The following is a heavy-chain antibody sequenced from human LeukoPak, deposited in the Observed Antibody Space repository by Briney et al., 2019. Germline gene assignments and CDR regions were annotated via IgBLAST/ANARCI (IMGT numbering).Heavy chain of an antibody. J-gene: IGHJ4*02. V-gene: IGHV1-8*01. Sequence: ASVKVSCKASGYTFTSYDINWVRQATGQGLEWMGWMNPNSGNTGYAQKFQGRVTMTRNTSISTAYMELGGLRSDDTAVYYCGTLLSNGPFDYWGQGSLVTVSS. CDR2: MNPNSGNT. CDR1: GYTFTSYD. CDR3: GTLLSNGPFDY.